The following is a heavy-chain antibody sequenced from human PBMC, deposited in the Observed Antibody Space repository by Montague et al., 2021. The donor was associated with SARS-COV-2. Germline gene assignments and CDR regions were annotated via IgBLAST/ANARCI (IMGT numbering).Heavy chain of an antibody. V-gene: IGHV4-61*02. J-gene: IGHJ4*02. CDR1: GGSISSGNYD. CDR3: ARAHSGSWAHLDN. Sequence: TLSLTCTVSGGSISSGNYDWSWIRQPAGKGLEWIGRIYTSGSTNYNPSLKSRVTISADTSKNQFSLKLTSVTAADTAVYYCARAHSGSWAHLDNWGQGSLVTVSS. CDR2: IYTSGST. D-gene: IGHD5-12*01.